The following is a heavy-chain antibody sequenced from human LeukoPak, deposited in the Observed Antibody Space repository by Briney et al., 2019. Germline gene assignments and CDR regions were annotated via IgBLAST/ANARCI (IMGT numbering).Heavy chain of an antibody. CDR2: INSDGSST. J-gene: IGHJ5*02. Sequence: GGSLRLSCAASGFTFSSYWMHWVRQAPGKGLVWVSRINSDGSSTSYADSVKGRFIISRDNAKNTLYLQMNSLRAEDTAVYYCAREGSYYYDSIDNWFDPWGQGTLVTVSS. V-gene: IGHV3-74*01. CDR1: GFTFSSYW. D-gene: IGHD3-22*01. CDR3: AREGSYYYDSIDNWFDP.